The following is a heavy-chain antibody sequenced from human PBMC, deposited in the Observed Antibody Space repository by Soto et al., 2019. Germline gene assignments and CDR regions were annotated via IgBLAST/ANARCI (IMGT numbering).Heavy chain of an antibody. J-gene: IGHJ4*02. CDR3: ARDRDSSNFPTPSYFDT. D-gene: IGHD2-15*01. CDR1: AFTFRSYT. V-gene: IGHV3-30*04. CDR2: ISYDGSKT. Sequence: QVQLVESGGGVVQPGRSLRLSCAASAFTFRSYTMHWVRQAPGKGLEWVATISYDGSKTNYADSVSGRFTISRDNSKSTLFLQMDSLRPEDTAVYSCARDRDSSNFPTPSYFDTWGQGTLITVSS.